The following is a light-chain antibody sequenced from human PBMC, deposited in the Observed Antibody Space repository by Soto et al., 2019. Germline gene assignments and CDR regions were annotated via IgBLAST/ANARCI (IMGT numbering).Light chain of an antibody. CDR3: SSYTSSSTLGV. CDR2: NDN. Sequence: QSVLTQPPSASGSPGQRVTISCSGSSSNIGSSSVNWYQQFPGTAPKLLIYNDNQWPSGVPDRFSGSRSGTSASLAISGLQSEDEADYYCSSYTSSSTLGVFGTGTKVTVL. J-gene: IGLJ1*01. V-gene: IGLV1-44*01. CDR1: SSNIGSSS.